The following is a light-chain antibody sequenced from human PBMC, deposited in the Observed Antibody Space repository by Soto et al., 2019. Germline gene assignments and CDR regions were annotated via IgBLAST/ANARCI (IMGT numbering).Light chain of an antibody. J-gene: IGKJ2*02. CDR3: HRSYTTPRT. CDR2: AAS. CDR1: ESISNY. V-gene: IGKV1-39*01. Sequence: DVQMTQSPSSLSASVGDRVTITCRASESISNYLNWYQQTPGKAPKLLISAASSLQSGVPSRFSGSGTGTEFTLTISNLQPEDFATYHCHRSYTTPRTFGQGTKLEI.